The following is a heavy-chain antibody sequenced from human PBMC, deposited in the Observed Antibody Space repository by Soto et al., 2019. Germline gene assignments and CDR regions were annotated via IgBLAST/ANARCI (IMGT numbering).Heavy chain of an antibody. D-gene: IGHD6-19*01. CDR3: AGEPVSGPKAHTVDI. CDR2: VSYSGAT. CDR1: GGSISSYY. J-gene: IGHJ3*02. V-gene: IGHV4-59*01. Sequence: SETLSLTCTVSGGSISSYYWTWIRQPPGERLEWIGFVSYSGATYYNPSLKSRVSISVDTSKDQFSLNLTSVTAADTAVYYCAGEPVSGPKAHTVDIWGQGAMVT.